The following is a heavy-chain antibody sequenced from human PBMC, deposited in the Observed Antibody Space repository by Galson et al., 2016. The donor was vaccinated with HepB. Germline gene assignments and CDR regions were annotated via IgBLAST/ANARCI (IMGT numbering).Heavy chain of an antibody. CDR3: GKHGGFDF. CDR2: ITGSGDAT. J-gene: IGHJ4*02. Sequence: SLRLSCAASGFSFSISGMSWVRQIPGRGLEWISGITGSGDATHYADSVKGRFIISRDNSKNTVYLFMNNLRVGDTAIYYCGKHGGFDFWGQGALATVSS. V-gene: IGHV3-23*01. CDR1: GFSFSISG. D-gene: IGHD3-16*01.